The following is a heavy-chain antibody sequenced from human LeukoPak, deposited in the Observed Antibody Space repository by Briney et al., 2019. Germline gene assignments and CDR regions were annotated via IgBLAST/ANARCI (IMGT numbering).Heavy chain of an antibody. J-gene: IGHJ4*02. CDR1: GGSISSYY. CDR2: INHSGST. D-gene: IGHD2-15*01. V-gene: IGHV4-34*01. Sequence: PSETLSLTCTVSGGSISSYYWSWIRQPPGKGLEWIGEINHSGSTNYNPSLKSRVTISVDTSKNQFSLKLSSVTAADTAVYYCARGLSYCSGGSCYSGDSPVDYWGQGTLVTVSS. CDR3: ARGLSYCSGGSCYSGDSPVDY.